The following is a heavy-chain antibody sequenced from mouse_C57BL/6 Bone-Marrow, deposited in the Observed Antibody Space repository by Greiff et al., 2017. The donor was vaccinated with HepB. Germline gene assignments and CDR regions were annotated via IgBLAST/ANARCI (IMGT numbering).Heavy chain of an antibody. J-gene: IGHJ1*03. Sequence: EVKLQESGPGLVKPSQTVFLTCTVTGISIPTGNYRWSWTRQFPGNKLEWIGYIYYSGTITYNPSLTSRTTITRDTPKNQFFLEMNSLTAEDTATYYCARDDTTVVDWYFDVWGTGTTVTVSS. CDR2: IYYSGTI. CDR3: ARDDTTVVDWYFDV. D-gene: IGHD1-1*01. CDR1: GISIPTGNYR. V-gene: IGHV3-5*01.